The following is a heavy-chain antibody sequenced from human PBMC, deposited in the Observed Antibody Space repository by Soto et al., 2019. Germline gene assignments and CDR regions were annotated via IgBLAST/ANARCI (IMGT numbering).Heavy chain of an antibody. CDR1: GGSISSYY. CDR3: ARDKRGAGMDV. J-gene: IGHJ6*02. V-gene: IGHV4-59*01. Sequence: SETLSLTCTVSGGSISSYYWIWIRQPPGKGLEWIGYIYYSGSTNYNPSLKSRVTISVDTSKNQFSLKLSSVTAADTAVYYCARDKRGAGMDVWGQGTTVTVSS. CDR2: IYYSGST.